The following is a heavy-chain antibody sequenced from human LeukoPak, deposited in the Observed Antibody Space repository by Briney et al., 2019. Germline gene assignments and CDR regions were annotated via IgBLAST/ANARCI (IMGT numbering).Heavy chain of an antibody. V-gene: IGHV4-59*11. CDR1: GGSRSSHY. CDR2: ISYIWST. J-gene: IGHJ3*01. CDR3: ARDPTTVTKGFDL. Sequence: SETLSLTCTVAGGSRSSHYWTWVRQPPGKGRVGLGYISYIWSTNYNPALKSRLTLSVDPSKNQSSLKVNSVTAADTAVYYRARDPTTVTKGFDLWGQGTMVTVSS. D-gene: IGHD4-17*01.